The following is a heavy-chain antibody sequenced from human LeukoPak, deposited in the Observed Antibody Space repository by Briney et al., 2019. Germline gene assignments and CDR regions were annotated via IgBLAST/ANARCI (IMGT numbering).Heavy chain of an antibody. J-gene: IGHJ4*02. V-gene: IGHV4-38-2*02. CDR1: GYSISSGYY. CDR2: IYHGGNI. D-gene: IGHD6-13*01. Sequence: SETLSLTCTVSGYSISSGYYWGWIRQPPGKGLEWIGSIYHGGNIYYNPSLRSRVTISVDTSKNQFSLNLSSVTAADTAVYYCARQSIAAAGKPDWYFDYWGQGTLVTVSS. CDR3: ARQSIAAAGKPDWYFDY.